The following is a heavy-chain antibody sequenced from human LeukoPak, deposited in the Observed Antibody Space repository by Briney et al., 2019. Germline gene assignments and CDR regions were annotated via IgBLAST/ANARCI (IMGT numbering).Heavy chain of an antibody. CDR3: AATDIAAAGTWLDP. Sequence: SETLSLTCAVSGGSISSGGYSWSWIRQPPGKGLEWLGYMHYSGTTNYNPALKSRVTISVDTSENQFSLKLSSVTAADTAVYYCAATDIAAAGTWLDPWGQGTLVTVSS. CDR1: GGSISSGGYS. J-gene: IGHJ5*02. V-gene: IGHV4-61*08. CDR2: MHYSGTT. D-gene: IGHD6-13*01.